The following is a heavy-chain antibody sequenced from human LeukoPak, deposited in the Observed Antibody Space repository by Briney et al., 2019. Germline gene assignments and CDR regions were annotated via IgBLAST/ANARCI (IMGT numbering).Heavy chain of an antibody. CDR2: ISSSGSTI. J-gene: IGHJ4*02. Sequence: PGGSLRLSCAASGFTFSSYDMNWVRQAPGKGLEWVSYISSSGSTIYYADSVKGRFTISRDNAKNSLYLQMNSLRAEDTAVYYCARDGTVVVPAAIIFDYWGQGTLVTVSS. D-gene: IGHD2-2*01. CDR3: ARDGTVVVPAAIIFDY. CDR1: GFTFSSYD. V-gene: IGHV3-48*03.